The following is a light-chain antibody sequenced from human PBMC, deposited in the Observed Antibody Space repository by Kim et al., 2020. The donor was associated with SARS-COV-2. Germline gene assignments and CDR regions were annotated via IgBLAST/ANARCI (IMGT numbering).Light chain of an antibody. J-gene: IGKJ1*01. CDR2: KAS. V-gene: IGKV1-5*03. CDR3: QQYKTSPWT. CDR1: QSISSY. Sequence: DIQMTQSPSTLSASVGDRVTITCRASQSISSYLAWYQQKPGKAPELLIYKASILESGVPSRFSGSGSGTEFTLTISSLQPDDFASFYCQQYKTSPWTFGKGTKVDIK.